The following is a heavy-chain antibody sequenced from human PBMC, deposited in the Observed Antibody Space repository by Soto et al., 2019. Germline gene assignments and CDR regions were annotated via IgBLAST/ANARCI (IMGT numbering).Heavy chain of an antibody. D-gene: IGHD6-13*01. Sequence: SETLSLTCTVSGGSISSYYWSWIRQPAGKGLEWIGRIYTSGSTNYNPSLKSRVTMSVDTSKNQFSLKLSSVTAADTAVYYCARDGYSSSWYWFDPWGQGTLVTVSS. CDR2: IYTSGST. CDR3: ARDGYSSSWYWFDP. CDR1: GGSISSYY. V-gene: IGHV4-4*07. J-gene: IGHJ5*02.